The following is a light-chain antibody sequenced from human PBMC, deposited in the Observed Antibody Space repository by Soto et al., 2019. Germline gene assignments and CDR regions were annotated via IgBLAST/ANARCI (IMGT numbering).Light chain of an antibody. Sequence: EIVLTQSPGTLSLSPGERATLSCRASQSVSTSFLTWYQQKPGQAPRLLIYGASWRATGIPDRFSGSGSGTDLTLTINRLEPEDFAVYYCQQYVPSQTWTFGQGTRVEVK. CDR2: GAS. CDR1: QSVSTSF. CDR3: QQYVPSQTWT. V-gene: IGKV3-20*01. J-gene: IGKJ1*01.